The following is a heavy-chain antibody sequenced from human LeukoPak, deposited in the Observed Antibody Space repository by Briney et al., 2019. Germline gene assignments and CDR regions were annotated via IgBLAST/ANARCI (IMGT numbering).Heavy chain of an antibody. CDR2: IIPIFYTT. CDR3: ARGPRWNDSSGYRCNYYYHYMDV. V-gene: IGHV1-69*06. CDR1: GGTFRSYA. J-gene: IGHJ6*03. D-gene: IGHD3-22*01. Sequence: SVKVSCKASGGTFRSYAISWVRQAPGQGLEWMGGIIPIFYTTNYAQKFQGRVTITADKSTSTPYMELSSLRSEDTALNYCARGPRWNDSSGYRCNYYYHYMDVWGKGTTVTVSS.